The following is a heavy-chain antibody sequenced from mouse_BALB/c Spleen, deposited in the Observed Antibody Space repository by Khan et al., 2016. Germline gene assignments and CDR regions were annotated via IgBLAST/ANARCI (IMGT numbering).Heavy chain of an antibody. V-gene: IGHV1S56*01. J-gene: IGHJ1*01. CDR3: ATGYDEGYFDD. CDR2: IYPGNVNT. D-gene: IGHD2-12*01. CDR1: GYTFTTFY. Sequence: VQLQESGPELVKPGTSVRISCKASGYTFTTFYIHWLKQRPGQGLEWIGWIYPGNVNTKYNEKFKDKATLTADKSSSTAYMQFSSLTPDDPAVYFCATGYDEGYFDDWGAVTTVTGSS.